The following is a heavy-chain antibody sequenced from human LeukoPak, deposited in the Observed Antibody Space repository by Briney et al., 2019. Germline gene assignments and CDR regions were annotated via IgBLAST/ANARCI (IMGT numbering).Heavy chain of an antibody. CDR2: IYHSGTT. CDR1: GYSISSGYY. J-gene: IGHJ5*02. D-gene: IGHD2-2*01. CDR3: ARFESTSGRGFDP. Sequence: SETLSLTCAVSGYSISSGYYWGWIRQPPGKGLEWIGTIYHSGTTYYNPSLKSRVTISLDTSKNQFSLNLRSVTAADTAVYYCARFESTSGRGFDPWARGPWSPSPQ. V-gene: IGHV4-38-2*01.